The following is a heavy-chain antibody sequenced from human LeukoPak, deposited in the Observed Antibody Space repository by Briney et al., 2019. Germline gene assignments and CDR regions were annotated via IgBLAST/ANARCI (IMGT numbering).Heavy chain of an antibody. V-gene: IGHV3-53*01. J-gene: IGHJ4*02. D-gene: IGHD5-18*01. CDR1: GFTVSRSD. Sequence: GGSLRLSCAASGFTVSRSDMSWVRQAPGKGLEWVSMIYSGGFTYYADSVKGRFTISRDNSKNTLYLQMNSLRVEDTAVYYCAPSPSGYNYGFNYWGQGTLVTVSS. CDR3: APSPSGYNYGFNY. CDR2: IYSGGFT.